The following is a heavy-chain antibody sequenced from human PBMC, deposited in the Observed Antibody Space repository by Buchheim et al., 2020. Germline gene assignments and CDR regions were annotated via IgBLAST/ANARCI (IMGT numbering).Heavy chain of an antibody. CDR1: GGSIFTYY. CDR2: MDGSGRS. V-gene: IGHV4-59*01. Sequence: QVQLQESGPGLVKPSETLSLTCSVSGGSIFTYYRSWIRQAPGKGLEWIGYMDGSGRSNYNPSLKSRVTISVDTSKNQLSLNLSSVTAADTAIYYCAKKRSDNWFDPWGQGTL. CDR3: AKKRSDNWFDP. J-gene: IGHJ5*02.